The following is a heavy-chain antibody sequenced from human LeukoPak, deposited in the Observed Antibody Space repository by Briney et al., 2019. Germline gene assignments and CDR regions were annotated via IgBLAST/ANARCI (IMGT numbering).Heavy chain of an antibody. CDR2: ITGSSDST. J-gene: IGHJ4*01. D-gene: IGHD2-21*02. CDR1: GFTLSSYT. V-gene: IGHV3-23*01. Sequence: PRGSPKLSCAASGFTLSSYTMTWVRQAPGKRLEWVSGITGSSDSTYYADSVKGRFPVSRDNSRNTLFLQMNSLRAEDTAVYYCAKKTSYCAGDCYPYYFDYWGHGTLVTVSS. CDR3: AKKTSYCAGDCYPYYFDY.